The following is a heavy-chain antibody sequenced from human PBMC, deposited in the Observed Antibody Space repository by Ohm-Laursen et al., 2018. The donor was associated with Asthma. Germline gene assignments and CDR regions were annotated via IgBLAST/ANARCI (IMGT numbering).Heavy chain of an antibody. CDR3: ARLGDYNRDY. Sequence: GTLSLTCTVSGGSISSYYWSWIRQPPGKGLEWIGYIYYSGSTYYNPSLKSRVTISVDTSKNQFSLKLSSVTAADTAVYYCARLGDYNRDYWGQGTLVTVSS. CDR1: GGSISSYY. J-gene: IGHJ4*02. V-gene: IGHV4-59*08. D-gene: IGHD4-17*01. CDR2: IYYSGST.